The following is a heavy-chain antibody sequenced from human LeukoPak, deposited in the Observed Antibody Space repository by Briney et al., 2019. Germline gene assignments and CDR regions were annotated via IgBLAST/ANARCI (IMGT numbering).Heavy chain of an antibody. J-gene: IGHJ4*02. CDR2: FDPEDGET. CDR1: GYTRTELS. CDR3: ATILGYCSSTSCFRSYYFDY. Sequence: ASVKVSCKVSGYTRTELSMHWVRQAPGKGLEWMGGFDPEDGETIYAQKFQGRVTMTEDTSTDTAYMELSSLRSEDTAVYYCATILGYCSSTSCFRSYYFDYWGQGTLVTVSS. V-gene: IGHV1-24*01. D-gene: IGHD2-2*01.